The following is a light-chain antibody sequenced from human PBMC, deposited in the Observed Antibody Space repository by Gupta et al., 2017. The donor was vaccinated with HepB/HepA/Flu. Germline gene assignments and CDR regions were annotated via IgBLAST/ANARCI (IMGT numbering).Light chain of an antibody. CDR3: QQYGNSPPDT. V-gene: IGKV3-20*01. CDR2: GGS. J-gene: IGKJ2*01. CDR1: QSISSRY. Sequence: EIVLTQSPGTLSLSPGERATLSCRASQSISSRYLAWYQQKPGQAPRLLIYGGSSRDTDIPDRFSGSGSGTDFTLTISRVEPEDFAVYYCQQYGNSPPDTFGQGTRLEIK.